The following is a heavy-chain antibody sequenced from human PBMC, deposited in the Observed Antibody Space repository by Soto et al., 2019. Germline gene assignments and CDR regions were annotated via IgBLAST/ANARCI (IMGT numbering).Heavy chain of an antibody. CDR3: SRGSEYDFWSGYL. J-gene: IGHJ4*02. D-gene: IGHD3-3*01. V-gene: IGHV1-69*06. CDR1: GGTSTRYA. CDR2: IVPMFGTS. Sequence: QERLVQSGAEVRKPGSSVKVSCKVTGGTSTRYAINWVRQAPGQGIEWLGGIVPMFGTSKYAQKFQGRVTITADTATNIAYMALRSLRSEDTAVYYCSRGSEYDFWSGYLWGQGTLVYVSS.